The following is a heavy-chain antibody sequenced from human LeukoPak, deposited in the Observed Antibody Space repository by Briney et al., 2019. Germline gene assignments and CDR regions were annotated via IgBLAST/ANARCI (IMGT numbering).Heavy chain of an antibody. D-gene: IGHD4-23*01. J-gene: IGHJ6*02. CDR2: ISYDGSNK. V-gene: IGHV3-30*04. Sequence: GGSLRLSCAASGFTFSSYAMHWVRQAPGKGLEWVAVISYDGSNKYYADSVKGRFTISRDNSKNTLYLQMNSLRAEDTAVYYCARDLGSTVVTPVDYYYYGMDVWGQGTTVTVSS. CDR1: GFTFSSYA. CDR3: ARDLGSTVVTPVDYYYYGMDV.